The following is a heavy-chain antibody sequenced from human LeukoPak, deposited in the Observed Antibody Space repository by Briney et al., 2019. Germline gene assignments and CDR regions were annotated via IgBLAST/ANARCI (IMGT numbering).Heavy chain of an antibody. Sequence: PSETLSLTCTVSGGSISSGDYYWSWIRQPPGKGLEWIGYIYYSGSTYYNPSLKSRVTISVDTSKNQFSLKLSSVTAADTTVYYCARGAPVKDAFDIWGQGTMVTVSS. V-gene: IGHV4-30-4*08. J-gene: IGHJ3*02. CDR1: GGSISSGDYY. CDR3: ARGAPVKDAFDI. CDR2: IYYSGST.